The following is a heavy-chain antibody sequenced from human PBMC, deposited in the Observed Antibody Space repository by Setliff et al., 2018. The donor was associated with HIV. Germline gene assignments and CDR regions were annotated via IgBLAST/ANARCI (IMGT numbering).Heavy chain of an antibody. CDR3: ASPASGGSSGQYHY. J-gene: IGHJ4*02. CDR1: GGSISTYY. Sequence: SETLSLTCTVSGGSISTYYWSWIRQPPGKGLEWIGSIYFTGSSDNNPSLKSRVTLSVGTSKHQFSLKLSSVTAADTAVYYCASPASGGSSGQYHYWGQGTLVTVSS. V-gene: IGHV4-59*01. D-gene: IGHD6-19*01. CDR2: IYFTGSS.